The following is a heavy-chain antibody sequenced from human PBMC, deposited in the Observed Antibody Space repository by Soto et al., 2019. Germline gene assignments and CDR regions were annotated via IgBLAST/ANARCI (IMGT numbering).Heavy chain of an antibody. CDR2: TYYRSIWKT. J-gene: IGHJ5*02. Sequence: QVQLQQSGPGLVKPSQTLSLTCAISGDSVSSNDAVWNWIRQSPSRGLEWLGRTYYRSIWKTEYAVSVKGRRTISPDAAKNQFSRQLNSVTPEDTAMYYCARLVGNSWLDHWGQGTLVTVSA. D-gene: IGHD6-6*01. V-gene: IGHV6-1*01. CDR3: ARLVGNSWLDH. CDR1: GDSVSSNDAV.